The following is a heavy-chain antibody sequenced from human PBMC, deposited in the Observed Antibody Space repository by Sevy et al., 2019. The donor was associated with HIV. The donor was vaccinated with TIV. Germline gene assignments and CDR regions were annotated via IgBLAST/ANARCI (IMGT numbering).Heavy chain of an antibody. D-gene: IGHD1-1*01. CDR1: GDGVSSRGTV. CDR3: ASDGGANWDGRSGGTVFDY. CDR2: TYYRSMWWI. Sequence: SQTLSLTCAISGDGVSSRGTVWNWIRQSPSRGLEWLGRTYYRSMWWINYALSVKSQISINPDTSKNQVSMDLNSVATDGTAVYYCASDGGANWDGRSGGTVFDYWGQGTLVTVSS. V-gene: IGHV6-1*01. J-gene: IGHJ4*02.